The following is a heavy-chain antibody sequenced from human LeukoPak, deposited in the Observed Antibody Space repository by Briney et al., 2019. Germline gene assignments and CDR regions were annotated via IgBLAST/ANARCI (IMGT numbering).Heavy chain of an antibody. D-gene: IGHD3-22*01. V-gene: IGHV3-30-3*01. CDR3: ARDSSGYQNDAFDI. CDR2: ISYDGSNK. J-gene: IGHJ3*02. Sequence: GGSLRPSCAASGFTFSSYALHWVRQAPGKGLEWVAVISYDGSNKYYADSVKGRFTISRDNSKNTLYLQMNSLRAEDTAVYYCARDSSGYQNDAFDIWGQGTMVTVSS. CDR1: GFTFSSYA.